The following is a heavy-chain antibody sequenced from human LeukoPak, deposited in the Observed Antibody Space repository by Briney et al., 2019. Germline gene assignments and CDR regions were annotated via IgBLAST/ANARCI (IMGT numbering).Heavy chain of an antibody. CDR2: INPNSGGT. Sequence: ASVKVSCKASGYTFTGYYMHWVRQAPGQGLEWMGWINPNSGGTNYAQKFQGRVTMTRDTSISTAYMELSRLRSDDTAVYYCARDLELDSTHYFDYWGQGTLVTVSS. J-gene: IGHJ4*02. CDR3: ARDLELDSTHYFDY. V-gene: IGHV1-2*02. CDR1: GYTFTGYY. D-gene: IGHD1-1*01.